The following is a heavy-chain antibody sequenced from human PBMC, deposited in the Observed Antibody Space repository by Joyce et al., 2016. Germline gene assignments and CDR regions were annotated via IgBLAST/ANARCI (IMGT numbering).Heavy chain of an antibody. CDR1: GYTLNNDD. CDR3: AGEMGTLKAFHY. J-gene: IGHJ4*02. CDR2: SHPGGAGT. D-gene: IGHD7-27*01. V-gene: IGHV1-46*02. Sequence: QVQVVQSGAEVKEPGASVKVSCRASGYTLNNDDVHWVRQAPGQGNEWLADSHPGGAGTSKSQKFKDRVTVTRDTSINTVYMDLSRLTSEDTAVYYCAGEMGTLKAFHYWGQGTLVTVSS.